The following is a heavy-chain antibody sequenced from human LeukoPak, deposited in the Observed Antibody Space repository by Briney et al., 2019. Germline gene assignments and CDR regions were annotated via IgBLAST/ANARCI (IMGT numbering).Heavy chain of an antibody. CDR3: ARITMIVVGGFFDY. D-gene: IGHD3-22*01. J-gene: IGHJ4*02. V-gene: IGHV4-39*01. Sequence: SETLSLTCTVSGGSISSSSYYWGWIRQPPGKGLEWIGSIYYSGSTYYNPSLKSRVTISVDTSKNQFSLKLSSVTAADTAVYYCARITMIVVGGFFDYWGQGTLVTVSS. CDR2: IYYSGST. CDR1: GGSISSSSYY.